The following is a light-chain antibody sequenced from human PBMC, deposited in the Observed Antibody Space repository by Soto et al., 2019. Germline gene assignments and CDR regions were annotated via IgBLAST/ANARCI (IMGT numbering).Light chain of an antibody. V-gene: IGKV3-11*01. CDR3: QQRSDWPST. CDR1: QSVSSY. CDR2: DAS. J-gene: IGKJ4*01. Sequence: EIVLTQSPATLSLSPGGRATLSCRSSQSVSSYLAWYQQKPGQAPRLLIYDASNRATGIPARFRGSGSGTDFTLTISSLEPDDFAVYYCQQRSDWPSTFGGGTKVQIK.